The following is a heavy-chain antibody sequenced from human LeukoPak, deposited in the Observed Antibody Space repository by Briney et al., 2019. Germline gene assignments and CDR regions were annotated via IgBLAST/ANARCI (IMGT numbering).Heavy chain of an antibody. CDR1: GGTFSSYA. D-gene: IGHD6-6*01. Sequence: GASVKVSCKASGGTFSSYAISWVRQAPGQGLEWMGGIIPIFGTANYAQKFQGRVTITTDESTSTAYMELSSLRSEDTAVYYCAAYSSSTGDYYYYMDVWGKGTTVTVSS. J-gene: IGHJ6*03. V-gene: IGHV1-69*05. CDR2: IIPIFGTA. CDR3: AAYSSSTGDYYYYMDV.